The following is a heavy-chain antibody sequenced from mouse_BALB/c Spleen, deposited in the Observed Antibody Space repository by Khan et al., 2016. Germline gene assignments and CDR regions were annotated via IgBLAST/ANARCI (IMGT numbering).Heavy chain of an antibody. V-gene: IGHV9-1*02. D-gene: IGHD1-1*01. CDR3: TRFRYANY. J-gene: IGHJ2*01. CDR1: GYTFTNYG. Sequence: QIQLVQSGPELKKPGETVKISCKASGYTFTNYGMNWVKQAPGKGLQWMGWIYTYTGEPTYADDFKGRFVFSLETSANTAYLQINSLKHEDMATYFCTRFRYANYWGQGTTLTVSS. CDR2: IYTYTGEP.